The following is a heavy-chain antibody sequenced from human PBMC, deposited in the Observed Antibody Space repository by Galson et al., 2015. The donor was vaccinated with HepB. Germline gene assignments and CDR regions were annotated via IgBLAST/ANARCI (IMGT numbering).Heavy chain of an antibody. CDR1: GFTFSSYS. Sequence: SLRLSCAASGFTFSSYSMNWVRQAPGKGLEWVSYISSSSSTIYYADSVKGRFTISRDNAKNSLYLQMNSLRDEDTAVYYCARVYSGELRYFDWCHYCGQGTLVTVSS. CDR2: ISSSSSTI. D-gene: IGHD3-9*01. J-gene: IGHJ4*02. CDR3: ARVYSGELRYFDWCHY. V-gene: IGHV3-48*02.